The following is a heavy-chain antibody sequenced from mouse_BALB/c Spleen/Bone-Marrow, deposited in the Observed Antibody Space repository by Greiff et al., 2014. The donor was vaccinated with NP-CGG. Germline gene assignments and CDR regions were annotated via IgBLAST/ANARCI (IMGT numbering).Heavy chain of an antibody. D-gene: IGHD3-1*01. CDR2: FYPGNSDT. V-gene: IGHV1-5*01. Sequence: DVKLVESGTVLARPGAPVKMPCKASGYTFTSYWMHWIKQRPGQGLEWIGAFYPGNSDTIYNQKFKGKAKLTAVTSTSTAYMELSSLTNEDSAVYFCLTAGFDYWGQGTTLTVSS. CDR1: GYTFTSYW. CDR3: LTAGFDY. J-gene: IGHJ2*01.